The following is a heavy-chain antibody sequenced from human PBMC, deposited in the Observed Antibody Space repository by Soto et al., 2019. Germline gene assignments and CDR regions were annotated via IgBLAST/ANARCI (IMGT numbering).Heavy chain of an antibody. J-gene: IGHJ4*02. V-gene: IGHV4-30-2*01. D-gene: IGHD3-10*01. CDR2: IFHSGST. CDR3: ASDYGSGSYRFDY. CDR1: GGSISSGDYS. Sequence: QLQLQESGSGLVKPSQTLSLTCAVSGGSISSGDYSWSWIRQTPGKGLEWIGYIFHSGSTYYNPSLQSRVTISVDRSKNQFSLKLSSVTAADTAVYYCASDYGSGSYRFDYWGQGTLVTVSS.